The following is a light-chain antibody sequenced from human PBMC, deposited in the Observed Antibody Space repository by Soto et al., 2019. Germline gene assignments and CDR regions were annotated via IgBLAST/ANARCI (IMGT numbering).Light chain of an antibody. Sequence: QSVLTQPPSVSAAPGQKVTISCSGSSSNIGNNPVCWYQQLPGTAPKLLIYDNNKRPSGIPDRFSGSRSGTSATLGITGLQTGDEADYYCGTLDSSLSAGVFGGGTKLTVL. J-gene: IGLJ3*02. CDR1: SSNIGNNP. CDR3: GTLDSSLSAGV. CDR2: DNN. V-gene: IGLV1-51*01.